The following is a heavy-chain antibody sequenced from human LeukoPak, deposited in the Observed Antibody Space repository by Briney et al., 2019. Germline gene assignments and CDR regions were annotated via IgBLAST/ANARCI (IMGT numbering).Heavy chain of an antibody. CDR2: ISGSGGST. V-gene: IGHV3-23*01. CDR1: GFTFSSYA. J-gene: IGHJ4*02. CDR3: AKVPTYYYDSSGYPEQILWFDY. Sequence: GGSLRLSCAASGFTFSSYAMSWVRQAPGKGLEWVSAISGSGGSTYYADSVKGRFTISRDNSKNTLYLQMNSLRAEDTAVYYCAKVPTYYYDSSGYPEQILWFDYWGQGTLVTVSS. D-gene: IGHD3-22*01.